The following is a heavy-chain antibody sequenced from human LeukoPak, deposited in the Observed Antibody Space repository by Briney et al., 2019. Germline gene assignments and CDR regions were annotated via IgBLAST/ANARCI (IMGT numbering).Heavy chain of an antibody. V-gene: IGHV3-7*01. J-gene: IGHJ4*02. D-gene: IGHD3-16*01. CDR2: IKGDESAK. CDR1: GFIFTDHW. Sequence: PGGSLRLSCAASGFIFTDHWMSWVRQAPGKGLEWVANIKGDESAKFYADSVRGRFTISRDNAKNSLYLQMNNLRVEDTAAYYCARAVDVADYWGRGTLVTVSS. CDR3: ARAVDVADY.